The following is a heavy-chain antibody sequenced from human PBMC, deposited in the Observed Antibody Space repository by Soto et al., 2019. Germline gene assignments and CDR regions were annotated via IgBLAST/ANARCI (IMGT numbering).Heavy chain of an antibody. CDR1: GFTFSSYW. V-gene: IGHV3-7*01. J-gene: IGHJ4*02. CDR3: ARDFYDSSGYYRTDYFDY. D-gene: IGHD3-22*01. CDR2: IKQDGSEK. Sequence: WGSLRLSCAASGFTFSSYWMSWVRQAPGKGLEWVANIKQDGSEKYYVDSVKGRFTISRDNAKNSLYLQMNSLRAEDTAVYYCARDFYDSSGYYRTDYFDYWGQGTLVTVSS.